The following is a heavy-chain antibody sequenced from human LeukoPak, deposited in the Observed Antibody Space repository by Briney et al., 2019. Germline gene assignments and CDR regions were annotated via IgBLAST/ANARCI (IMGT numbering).Heavy chain of an antibody. J-gene: IGHJ4*02. D-gene: IGHD2-2*01. CDR1: GYTFTGFY. V-gene: IGHV1-69*10. Sequence: GASVKVSCKASGYTFTGFYIHWARQALGQGLEWMGGIIPILGIANYAQKFQGRVTITADKSTSTAYMELSSLRSEDTAVYHCARGGLHCSSTSCATQFDYWGQGTLVTVSS. CDR2: IIPILGIA. CDR3: ARGGLHCSSTSCATQFDY.